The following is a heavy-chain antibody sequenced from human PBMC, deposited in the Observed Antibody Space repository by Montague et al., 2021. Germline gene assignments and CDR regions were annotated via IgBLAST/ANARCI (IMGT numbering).Heavy chain of an antibody. CDR3: AKGGTGTHMIFDY. CDR2: IGDSGEVI. Sequence: CLRLSCAASGFSFSNYGFCWVRLAPGKGLEWVSGIGDSGEVIHYADAVKGRFTISRDSSMDPLFLQMNGLRAEDTAIYYCAKGGTGTHMIFDYWGQGVLVAVSS. D-gene: IGHD3-16*01. J-gene: IGHJ4*02. V-gene: IGHV3-23*01. CDR1: GFSFSNYG.